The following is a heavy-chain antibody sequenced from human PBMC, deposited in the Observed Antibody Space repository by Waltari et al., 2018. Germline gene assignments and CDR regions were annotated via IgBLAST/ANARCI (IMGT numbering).Heavy chain of an antibody. CDR1: GYSISSGYY. J-gene: IGHJ4*02. D-gene: IGHD6-6*01. V-gene: IGHV4-38-2*01. CDR2: IYHRGST. Sequence: QVQLQESGPGLVKPSETLSLTCAVSGYSISSGYYWGWIRQPPGKGLEWIGSIYHRGSTYYNPSLKSRVTISVDTSKNQFSLKLSSVTAADTAVYYCARLRGEYSSSSNYWGQGTLVTVSS. CDR3: ARLRGEYSSSSNY.